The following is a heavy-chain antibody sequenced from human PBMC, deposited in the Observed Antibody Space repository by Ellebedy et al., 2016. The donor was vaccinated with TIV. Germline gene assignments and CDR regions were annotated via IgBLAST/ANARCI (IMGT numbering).Heavy chain of an antibody. D-gene: IGHD3/OR15-3a*01. CDR2: ISGGGGST. V-gene: IGHV3-23*01. Sequence: PGGSLRLSCAASGSPFKNHAVSWVRQAPGKGLEWVSAISGGGGSTSYTDSVKGRFTISRDNSKDTLYLEMNSLRAEDTAVYYCACWSGDRNGPFDYWGPGTLVTVST. CDR3: ACWSGDRNGPFDY. J-gene: IGHJ4*02. CDR1: GSPFKNHA.